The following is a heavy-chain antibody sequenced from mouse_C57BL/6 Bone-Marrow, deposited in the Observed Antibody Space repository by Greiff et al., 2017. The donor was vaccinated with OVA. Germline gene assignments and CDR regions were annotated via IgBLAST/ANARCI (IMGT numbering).Heavy chain of an antibody. D-gene: IGHD3-2*02. V-gene: IGHV1-61*01. CDR1: GYTFTSYW. CDR2: IYPSDSET. CDR3: ARRTAQAYYFDY. Sequence: VKLQQPGAELVRPGSSVKLSCKASGYTFTSYWMDWVKQRPGQGLEWIGNIYPSDSETHYNQKFKDKATLTVDKSSSTAYMQLSSLTSEDSAVYYCARRTAQAYYFDYWGQGTTLTVSS. J-gene: IGHJ2*01.